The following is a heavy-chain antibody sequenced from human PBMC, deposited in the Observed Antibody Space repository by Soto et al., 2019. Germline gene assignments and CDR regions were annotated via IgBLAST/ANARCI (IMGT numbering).Heavy chain of an antibody. CDR2: IYGSGSA. CDR1: GGSISIYY. J-gene: IGHJ6*02. V-gene: IGHV4-4*07. D-gene: IGHD3-10*01. Sequence: PSETLSLTCTVSGGSISIYYWSWIRQPAGKGLELIGRIYGSGSASYNPSLKSRVTMSLDTSKNQFSLKLSSVTAADTALYYCARDYFGSASSDWGQGTTVTVSS. CDR3: ARDYFGSASSD.